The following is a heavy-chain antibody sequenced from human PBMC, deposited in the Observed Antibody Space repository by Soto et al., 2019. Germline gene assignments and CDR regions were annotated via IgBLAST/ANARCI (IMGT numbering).Heavy chain of an antibody. CDR1: GYTFTGYY. J-gene: IGHJ2*01. CDR3: ARGIVATIDGYFDL. D-gene: IGHD5-12*01. CDR2: INPHSGGT. Sequence: QVKLVQSGAEVKKPGASVKVSCKASGYTFTGYYMHWVRPAPGQGLEWMGWINPHSGGTNYAQKLQGWVSVTRETSLSPAYRELSRLRSDDTAVYYCARGIVATIDGYFDLWGRDPLFTVAS. V-gene: IGHV1-2*04.